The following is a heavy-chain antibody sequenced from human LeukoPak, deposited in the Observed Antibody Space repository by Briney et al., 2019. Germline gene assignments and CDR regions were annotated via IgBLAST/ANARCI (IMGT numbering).Heavy chain of an antibody. CDR1: GFNFGSYV. CDR2: IWYSGSSK. J-gene: IGHJ4*02. D-gene: IGHD1/OR15-1a*01. CDR3: ARVAEQRGFDS. Sequence: GGSLRLSCAASGFNFGSYVMHWVRQAPGKGLEWVAVIWYSGSSKYYGDSVRGRFTVSRDNFNNTLYLQMTSLRAEDTAVYYCARVAEQRGFDSWGPGTLVTVSS. V-gene: IGHV3-33*01.